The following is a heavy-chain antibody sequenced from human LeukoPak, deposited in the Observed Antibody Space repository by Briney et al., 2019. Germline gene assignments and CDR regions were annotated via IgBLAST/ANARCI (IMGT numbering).Heavy chain of an antibody. Sequence: PGGSLRLSCAASGFTFSNYEMNWVRQAPGKGLEWVSYISSSSGSTIYYADSVKGRFTISRDNAKNSLYLQMNSLRAEDTAVYYCARESSVLLWFGESSRGMDVWGQGTTVTVSS. D-gene: IGHD3-10*01. J-gene: IGHJ6*02. CDR2: ISSSSGSTI. V-gene: IGHV3-48*03. CDR1: GFTFSNYE. CDR3: ARESSVLLWFGESSRGMDV.